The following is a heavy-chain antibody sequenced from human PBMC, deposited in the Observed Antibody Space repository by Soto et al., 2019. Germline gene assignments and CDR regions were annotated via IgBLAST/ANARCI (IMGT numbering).Heavy chain of an antibody. CDR2: INPNSGGT. D-gene: IGHD5-18*01. Sequence: ASVKVSCKASGYTFTGYYMHWVRQAPGQGLEWMGWINPNSGGTNYAQKFQGRVTMTRDTSISTAYMELSRLRSDDTAVYYCARDPPLAVDTAMVGYYYGMDVWGQGTTVTVSS. J-gene: IGHJ6*02. V-gene: IGHV1-2*02. CDR1: GYTFTGYY. CDR3: ARDPPLAVDTAMVGYYYGMDV.